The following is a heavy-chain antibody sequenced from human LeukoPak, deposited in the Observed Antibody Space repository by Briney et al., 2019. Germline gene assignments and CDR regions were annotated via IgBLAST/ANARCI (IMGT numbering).Heavy chain of an antibody. CDR2: ISSSGSTI. CDR1: GFTFSSYE. V-gene: IGHV3-48*03. Sequence: GGSLRLSCVVSGFTFSSYEMNWVRQAPGKGLEWVSYISSSGSTIYYADSVKGRFTISRDNSKGSLYLQMNSLRADDTAVYYCAKDGSWSCTDWGQGTLVRVSS. D-gene: IGHD2-8*02. J-gene: IGHJ4*02. CDR3: AKDGSWSCTD.